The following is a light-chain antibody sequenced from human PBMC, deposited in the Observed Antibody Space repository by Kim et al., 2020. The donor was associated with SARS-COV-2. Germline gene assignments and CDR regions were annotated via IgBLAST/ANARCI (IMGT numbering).Light chain of an antibody. V-gene: IGKV1-39*01. Sequence: SASGRDIVTYTCPASQSISSYLNWDQQKPGKAPKLRIYAASSLPSGVPSRFSVSGSGTYFTLTISSLQPEDFATYDCQQSYSTLYTFGQGTKLEI. CDR2: AAS. CDR3: QQSYSTLYT. CDR1: QSISSY. J-gene: IGKJ2*01.